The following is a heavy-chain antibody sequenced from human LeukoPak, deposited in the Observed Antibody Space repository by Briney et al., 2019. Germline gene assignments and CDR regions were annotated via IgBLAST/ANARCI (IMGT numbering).Heavy chain of an antibody. CDR3: AREAIYYSNSLGYYGMDV. CDR2: ISAYNGNT. V-gene: IGHV1-18*01. Sequence: ASVKVSCKASSYTFTSYGISWVRQAPGQGLEWMGWISAYNGNTNYAQKLQGRVTMTTDTSTSTAYMELRSLRSDDTAVYYCAREAIYYSNSLGYYGMDVWGQGTTVTVSS. D-gene: IGHD4-11*01. J-gene: IGHJ6*02. CDR1: SYTFTSYG.